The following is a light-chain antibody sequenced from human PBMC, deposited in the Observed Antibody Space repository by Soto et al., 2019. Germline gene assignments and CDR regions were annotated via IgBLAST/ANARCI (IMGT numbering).Light chain of an antibody. CDR3: QQYVGSPRT. Sequence: EIVMTQSPATLSVSPGERATLSCRASQSVASSRLAWYQQKSGQAPRLLIYGASSRATGIPDRFSGSGSGTDFTLTISSLEPEDFAVYYCQQYVGSPRTFGPGTKVEI. V-gene: IGKV3-20*01. CDR1: QSVASSR. J-gene: IGKJ3*01. CDR2: GAS.